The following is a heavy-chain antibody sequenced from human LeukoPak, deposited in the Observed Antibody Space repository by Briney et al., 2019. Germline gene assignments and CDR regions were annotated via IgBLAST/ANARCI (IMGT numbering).Heavy chain of an antibody. Sequence: ASVKVSCKASGYTFTSYYMHWVRQAPGQGLEWMGIINPSGGSTSYAQKFQGRVTMTRDMSTSTVYMELSSLRSEDTAVYYCARMLWSYYYYMDVWGKGTTVTVSS. V-gene: IGHV1-46*01. CDR1: GYTFTSYY. CDR2: INPSGGST. CDR3: ARMLWSYYYYMDV. J-gene: IGHJ6*03. D-gene: IGHD5-18*01.